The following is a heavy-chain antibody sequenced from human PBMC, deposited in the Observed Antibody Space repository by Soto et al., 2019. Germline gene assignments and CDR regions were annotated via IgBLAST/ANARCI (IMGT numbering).Heavy chain of an antibody. CDR2: IYPGDSDT. J-gene: IGHJ6*03. CDR1: GYSFTSYW. V-gene: IGHV5-51*01. CDR3: ARPRCSGGSCYSLGYYMDV. D-gene: IGHD2-15*01. Sequence: PGESLKISCKGSGYSFTSYWIGWVRQMPGKGLEWMGIIYPGDSDTRYSPSFQGQVTISADKSISTAYLQWSSLKASDTAMYYCARPRCSGGSCYSLGYYMDVWGKGTTVTVSS.